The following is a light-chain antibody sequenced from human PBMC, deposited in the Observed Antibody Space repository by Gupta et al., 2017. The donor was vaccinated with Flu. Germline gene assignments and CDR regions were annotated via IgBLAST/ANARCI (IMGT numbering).Light chain of an antibody. Sequence: QPVLPPPPSASRTPGQRVTISWSGSSSNIGSNTVNWYQQLPGTAPKLLIYSNNQRPSGVPDRFSGSKSGTSASLGITGLQSEDEADYYWGAWDDSLSGWVFGGGTKLTVL. CDR3: GAWDDSLSGWV. V-gene: IGLV1-44*01. CDR1: SSNIGSNT. CDR2: SNN. J-gene: IGLJ3*02.